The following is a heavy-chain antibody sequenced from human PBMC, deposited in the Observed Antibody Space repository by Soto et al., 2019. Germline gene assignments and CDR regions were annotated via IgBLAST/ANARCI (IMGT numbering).Heavy chain of an antibody. Sequence: QVQLVQSGAEVKKPGASVKVSCKASGYTFTSYGICWVRQAPGQGLEWMGGISGYNGNTNYAQNLQGRVTMTTDTHTSTVYMELRSLTSYDTAVYYCARRCSRTRCLDLWGRGTLVIVSS. V-gene: IGHV1-18*01. D-gene: IGHD2-2*01. CDR2: ISGYNGNT. CDR3: ARRCSRTRCLDL. J-gene: IGHJ2*01. CDR1: GYTFTSYG.